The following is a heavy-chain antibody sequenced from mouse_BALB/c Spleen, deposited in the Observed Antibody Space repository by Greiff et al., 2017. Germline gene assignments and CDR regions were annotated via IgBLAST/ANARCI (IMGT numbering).Heavy chain of an antibody. V-gene: IGHV5-6-5*01. J-gene: IGHJ1*01. CDR2: ISSGGST. CDR1: GFTFSSYA. CDR3: ARDRPRYFDV. Sequence: EVKLMESGGGLVKPGGSLKLSCAASGFTFSSYAMSWVRQTPEKRLEWVASISSGGSTYYPDSVKGRFTISRENAKNTLYLEMSSLRSEDTAMYYCARDRPRYFDVWGAGTTVTVSS.